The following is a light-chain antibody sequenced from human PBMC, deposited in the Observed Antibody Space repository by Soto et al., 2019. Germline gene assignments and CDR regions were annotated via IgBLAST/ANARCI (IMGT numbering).Light chain of an antibody. CDR3: QQSSNWPLT. CDR1: QSVSSC. CDR2: DAS. V-gene: IGKV3-11*01. J-gene: IGKJ4*01. Sequence: EIVLTQSPATLSLSPGERATLSCRASQSVSSCLAWYQQKPGQAPRLLIYDASNRATGIPARLSGSGSGTDFTLTISSLEPEDFAVYYCQQSSNWPLTFGGGTKVEIK.